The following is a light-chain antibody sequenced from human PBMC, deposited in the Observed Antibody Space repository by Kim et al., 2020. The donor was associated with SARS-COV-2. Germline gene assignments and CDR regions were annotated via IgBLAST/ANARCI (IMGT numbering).Light chain of an antibody. J-gene: IGLJ3*02. CDR1: SRSNNH. Sequence: GQTVNNTCQGDSRSNNHASWFHQRARQAPVLVIYGDNIRPSGIPDRFSGSSSGSRASVTITGAQAEDEADYYCSSRDTSGDHWVFGGGTKVTVL. V-gene: IGLV3-19*01. CDR3: SSRDTSGDHWV. CDR2: GDN.